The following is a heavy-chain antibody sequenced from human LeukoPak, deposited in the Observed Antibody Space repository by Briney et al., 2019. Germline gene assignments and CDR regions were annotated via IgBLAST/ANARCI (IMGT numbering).Heavy chain of an antibody. CDR1: GYTFTGYY. D-gene: IGHD3-22*01. V-gene: IGHV1-2*02. J-gene: IGHJ4*02. Sequence: ASVKVSCKASGYTFTGYYMHWVRQAPGQGLEWMGWINPNSGGTNYAQKFQGRVTMTRDTSISTAYMELSRLRSDDTAVYYCARDPYYYDSSGYYPDYWGQGTLVTVSS. CDR3: ARDPYYYDSSGYYPDY. CDR2: INPNSGGT.